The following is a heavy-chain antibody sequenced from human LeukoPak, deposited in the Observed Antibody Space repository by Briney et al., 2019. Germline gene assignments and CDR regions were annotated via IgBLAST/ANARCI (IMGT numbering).Heavy chain of an antibody. D-gene: IGHD7-27*01. CDR3: AGVSPRAMGNYLDF. J-gene: IGHJ4*02. CDR2: IYPRGST. CDR1: GGSISSGSYS. V-gene: IGHV4-30-2*01. Sequence: PSETLSLTCAVSGGSISSGSYSWSWIRQPPGKGLEWIGYIYPRGSTYCNPSLKSRVILSLDKSANQFSLSLSSATAADTAVYYWAGVSPRAMGNYLDFWGQGTLVTVSS.